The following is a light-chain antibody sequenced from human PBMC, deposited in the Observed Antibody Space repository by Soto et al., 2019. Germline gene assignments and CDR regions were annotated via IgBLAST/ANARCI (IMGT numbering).Light chain of an antibody. CDR1: SGHSSYA. V-gene: IGLV4-69*01. Sequence: QPVLTQSPSASASLGASVKLTCTLSSGHSSYAIAWHQQQPEKGPRYLMKLKSDGSHSKGDGIPDRFSGSSAGAERYRPGSGLQSEDEADYYCQTWGTGIWVFGGGTKVTVL. CDR3: QTWGTGIWV. J-gene: IGLJ3*02. CDR2: LKSDGSH.